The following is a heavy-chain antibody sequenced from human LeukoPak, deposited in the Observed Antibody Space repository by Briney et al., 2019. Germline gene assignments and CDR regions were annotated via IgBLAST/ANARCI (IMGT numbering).Heavy chain of an antibody. D-gene: IGHD3-3*01. Sequence: GGSLRLSCAASGFTFSNAWMSWVRQAPGKGLEWVGRIKSKTDGGTTDYAAPVKGRFTISRDDSKNTLYLQMNSLKTEDTAVYYCTTSDALGYYDFWSGYQRVDYWGQGTLVTVSS. J-gene: IGHJ4*02. CDR1: GFTFSNAW. CDR2: IKSKTDGGTT. V-gene: IGHV3-15*01. CDR3: TTSDALGYYDFWSGYQRVDY.